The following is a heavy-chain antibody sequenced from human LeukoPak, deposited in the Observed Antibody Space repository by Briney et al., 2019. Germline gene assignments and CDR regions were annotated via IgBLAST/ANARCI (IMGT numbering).Heavy chain of an antibody. D-gene: IGHD3-9*01. CDR3: ATRGYDILTGPFDY. J-gene: IGHJ4*02. Sequence: ASVKVSCKVSGYTLTELSMHWVRQAPGKGLECVGGFDPEDGETIYAQKFQGRVTMTEDTSTDTAYMELSSMKSEDTAVYYCATRGYDILTGPFDYWGQGTLVTVSS. V-gene: IGHV1-24*01. CDR2: FDPEDGET. CDR1: GYTLTELS.